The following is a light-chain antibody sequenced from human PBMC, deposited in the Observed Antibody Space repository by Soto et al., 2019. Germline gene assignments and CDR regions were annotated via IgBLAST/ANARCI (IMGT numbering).Light chain of an antibody. CDR3: CSYENSLSVL. CDR1: SSDVRIYSL. Sequence: QSALTQPASVSGSPGQSITISCTGPSSDVRIYSLVSWYQQHPGTAPRLLIYEGTKRPSGVSNRFSGSKSGKTASLTISGLQAEDEADYYCCSYENSLSVLFGGGTKVTVL. V-gene: IGLV2-23*01. CDR2: EGT. J-gene: IGLJ2*01.